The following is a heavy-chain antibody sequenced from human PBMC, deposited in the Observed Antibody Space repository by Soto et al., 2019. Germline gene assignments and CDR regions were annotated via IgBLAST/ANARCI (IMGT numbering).Heavy chain of an antibody. CDR3: ARDLGHGVVVPI. CDR1: GGTFSSYA. J-gene: IGHJ4*02. Sequence: QVQLVQSGAAVKKPGSSVKVSCKASGGTFSSYAISWVRQAPGQGLEWMGGIIPIFGTANYAQKCQGRVTITADESTSTADMELSSLRSEDTAVYYCARDLGHGVVVPIWGQGTLVTVSS. V-gene: IGHV1-69*12. D-gene: IGHD2-15*01. CDR2: IIPIFGTA.